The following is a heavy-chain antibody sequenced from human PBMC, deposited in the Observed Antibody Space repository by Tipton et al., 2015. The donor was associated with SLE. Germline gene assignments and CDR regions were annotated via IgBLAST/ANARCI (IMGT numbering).Heavy chain of an antibody. D-gene: IGHD5-12*01. CDR1: GFTFSSYG. J-gene: IGHJ3*02. CDR3: AKDQSYIEARPDAFDI. Sequence: GSLRLSCAASGFTFSSYGMHWVRQAPGKGLEWVASIRYDGSNTYYADSVKGRFTISRDTSKNTLYLQMNSLRAEDTAVYYCAKDQSYIEARPDAFDIWGQGTMVTVSS. CDR2: IRYDGSNT. V-gene: IGHV3-30*02.